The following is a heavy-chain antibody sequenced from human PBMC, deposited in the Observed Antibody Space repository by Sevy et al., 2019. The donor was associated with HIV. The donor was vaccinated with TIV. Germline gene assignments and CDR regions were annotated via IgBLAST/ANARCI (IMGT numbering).Heavy chain of an antibody. CDR1: GGSISGSTHY. J-gene: IGHJ4*02. CDR3: ASADYGSGLN. Sequence: SETLSLTCTVSGGSISGSTHYWSWIRQPAGKGMEWIGRIYNSGSTIYNPSLKSRVTISVDSSMNQFSLQLSSVTAADTAVYYCASADYGSGLNWGQGSLVTVSS. CDR2: IYNSGST. D-gene: IGHD3-10*01. V-gene: IGHV4-61*02.